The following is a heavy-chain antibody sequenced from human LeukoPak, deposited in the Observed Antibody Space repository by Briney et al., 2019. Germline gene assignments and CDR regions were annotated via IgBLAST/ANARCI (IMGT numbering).Heavy chain of an antibody. CDR1: GGSFSGYY. Sequence: SEPLSLTCAVYGGSFSGYYWSWIRQPPGKGLEWIGEINHSGSTNYNPSLKSRVTISVDTSKNQFSLKLSSVTAADTAVYYCARGLLRCDCTNGVCYRLGYYFDYWGQGTLATVSS. CDR3: ARGLLRCDCTNGVCYRLGYYFDY. J-gene: IGHJ4*02. D-gene: IGHD2-8*01. V-gene: IGHV4-34*01. CDR2: INHSGST.